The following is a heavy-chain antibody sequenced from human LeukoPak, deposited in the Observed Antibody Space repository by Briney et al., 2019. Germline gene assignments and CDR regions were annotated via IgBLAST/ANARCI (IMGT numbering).Heavy chain of an antibody. CDR2: ISGSGEST. CDR3: AKGYSEGSGSERY. D-gene: IGHD3-10*01. CDR1: GFTFSSCA. Sequence: GGSLRLSCAASGFTFSSCAMNWVRQAPGKGLEWVSAISGSGESTHYADSVKGRFTISRDNSKNTLYVQMNSLRAEDTAVYYCAKGYSEGSGSERYWGQETLLTVSS. V-gene: IGHV3-23*01. J-gene: IGHJ4*02.